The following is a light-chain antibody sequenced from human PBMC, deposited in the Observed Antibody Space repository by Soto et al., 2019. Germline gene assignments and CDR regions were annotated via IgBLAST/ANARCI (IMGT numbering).Light chain of an antibody. V-gene: IGKV3-20*01. CDR1: QSVSNNY. CDR3: QHYHGWPIT. J-gene: IGKJ5*01. Sequence: EIVLTQSPGTLSLSPGERATLSCRASQSVSNNYLAWYQQKPGQAPRLLIYGASNRATGIPDRFSGSGSGTEFTLTISSLQSEDFAVYYCQHYHGWPITFGQGTRLEIK. CDR2: GAS.